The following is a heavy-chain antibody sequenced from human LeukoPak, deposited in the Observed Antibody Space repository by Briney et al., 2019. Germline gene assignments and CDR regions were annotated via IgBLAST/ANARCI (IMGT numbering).Heavy chain of an antibody. D-gene: IGHD6-6*01. J-gene: IGHJ6*03. CDR3: ARDFSSSSTVYYYYYMDV. CDR1: GFTFTAYH. V-gene: IGHV1-2*02. CDR2: INPNSGGT. Sequence: ASVKVSCKASGFTFTAYHMHWVRQAPGQGLEWMGWINPNSGGTNYAQKFQGRVTMTRDTSISTAYMELSGLRSDDTAIYYCARDFSSSSTVYYYYYMDVWGKGTTVTVSS.